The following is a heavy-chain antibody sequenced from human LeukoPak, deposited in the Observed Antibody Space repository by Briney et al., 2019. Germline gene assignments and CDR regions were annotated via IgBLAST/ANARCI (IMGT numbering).Heavy chain of an antibody. CDR3: ARAGTTGTTRFYFDY. J-gene: IGHJ4*02. CDR1: GFTFRSYS. Sequence: GGSLRLSCAASGFTFRSYSMNWVRQAPGKGLEWVSSISSSSSHVYYADSVKGRLTISRDNAKNSLYLHMNSLRADDTAVYYCARAGTTGTTRFYFDYWGQGTLVTVSS. V-gene: IGHV3-21*01. CDR2: ISSSSSHV. D-gene: IGHD1-1*01.